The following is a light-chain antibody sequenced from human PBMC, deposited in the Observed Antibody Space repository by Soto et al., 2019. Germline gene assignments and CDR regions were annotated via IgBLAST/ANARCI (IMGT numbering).Light chain of an antibody. CDR2: DAS. CDR1: QSVRSNY. Sequence: EIVLTQSPGTLSLSPGERATLSCRASQSVRSNYLAWYQQKPGQAPRLLVYDASSRATGIPDTFSGSGSGTDFTLTISRLEPEDFAVYYCHEYSTSPYTFGQGTKLEIK. CDR3: HEYSTSPYT. V-gene: IGKV3-20*01. J-gene: IGKJ2*01.